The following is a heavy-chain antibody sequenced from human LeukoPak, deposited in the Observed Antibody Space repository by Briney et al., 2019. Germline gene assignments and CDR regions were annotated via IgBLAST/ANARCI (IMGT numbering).Heavy chain of an antibody. V-gene: IGHV4-39*07. Sequence: SETLSLTCTVSGGSISSSSYYWGWIRQPPGKGLEWIGSIYYSGSTYYNPSLKSRVTISVDTSKNQFSLKLSSVTAADTAVYYCARENPMVRGLYWGQGTLVTVSS. CDR3: ARENPMVRGLY. CDR2: IYYSGST. CDR1: GGSISSSSYY. J-gene: IGHJ4*02. D-gene: IGHD3-10*01.